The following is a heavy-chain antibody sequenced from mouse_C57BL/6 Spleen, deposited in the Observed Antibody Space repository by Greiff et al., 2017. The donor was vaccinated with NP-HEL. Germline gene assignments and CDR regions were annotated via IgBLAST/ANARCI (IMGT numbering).Heavy chain of an antibody. Sequence: VQLQQSGAELARPGASVKLSCKASGYTFTSYGISWVKQRTGQGLEWIGEIYPRSGNTYYNEKFKGKATLTADKSSSTAYMELRSLTSEDSAVYFCARRGSGYPDYWGQGTTLTVSS. V-gene: IGHV1-81*01. CDR2: IYPRSGNT. D-gene: IGHD3-2*02. CDR3: ARRGSGYPDY. CDR1: GYTFTSYG. J-gene: IGHJ2*01.